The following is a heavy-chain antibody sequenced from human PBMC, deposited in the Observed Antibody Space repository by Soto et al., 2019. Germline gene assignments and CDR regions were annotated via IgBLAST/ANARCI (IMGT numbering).Heavy chain of an antibody. CDR2: VSGGFT. D-gene: IGHD1-1*01. V-gene: IGHV3-23*01. Sequence: GGSLRLSCVTSGFTFSTNGMSWVRQAPGKGLEWVSGVSGGFTNYADSVKGRFTISRDNSKNTLYLQMNSLRVEDTAVYYCVRGTISPDFWGRGTLVTVS. J-gene: IGHJ4*02. CDR3: VRGTISPDF. CDR1: GFTFSTNG.